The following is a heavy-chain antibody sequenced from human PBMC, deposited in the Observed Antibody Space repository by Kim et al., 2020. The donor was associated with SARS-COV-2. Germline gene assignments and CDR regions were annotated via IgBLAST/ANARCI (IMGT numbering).Heavy chain of an antibody. CDR2: INHSGSS. CDR3: ARVGVSGSGSYYWALDS. J-gene: IGHJ5*01. D-gene: IGHD1-26*01. Sequence: SETLSLTCAVYGETFSGHYWTWIRQPPGKGLEWIGEINHSGSSNYNPYLKSRVTTSVDISKNQFALRLTSVTAADTAMYYCARVGVSGSGSYYWALDSWGQGTLVSLSS. V-gene: IGHV4-34*01. CDR1: GETFSGHY.